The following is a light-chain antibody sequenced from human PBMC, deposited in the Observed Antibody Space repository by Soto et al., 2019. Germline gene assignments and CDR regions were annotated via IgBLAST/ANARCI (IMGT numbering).Light chain of an antibody. CDR3: QLYGGSPIS. Sequence: EIVLTQSPGTLSLSPGEGATLSCRASQSISSSYLAWYQQKPGQAPRLLIYAASSRATGIPDRFSGSGSGTDFTLTIGRLEPEDFAVYYCQLYGGSPISFGLGTRLEF. J-gene: IGKJ5*01. V-gene: IGKV3-20*01. CDR1: QSISSSY. CDR2: AAS.